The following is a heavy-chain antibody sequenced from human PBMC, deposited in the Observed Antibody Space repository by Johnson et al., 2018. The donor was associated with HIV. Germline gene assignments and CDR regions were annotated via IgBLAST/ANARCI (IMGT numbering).Heavy chain of an antibody. D-gene: IGHD1-1*01. Sequence: VQLVESGGGLVQPGGSLRLSCAASGFTFSSYAMSWVRQAPGKGLEWVSALSGSGGSTYYADSVTGRFPISLEQSKNSLDLQMNRLRAGDTAVYYCARALRTALGSPWNGGYDAFDIWGQGTMVTVSS. CDR2: LSGSGGST. J-gene: IGHJ3*02. CDR1: GFTFSSYA. V-gene: IGHV3-23*04. CDR3: ARALRTALGSPWNGGYDAFDI.